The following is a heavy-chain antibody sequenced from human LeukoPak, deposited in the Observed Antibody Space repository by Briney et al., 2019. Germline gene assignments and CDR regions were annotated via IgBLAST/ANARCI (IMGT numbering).Heavy chain of an antibody. CDR1: GGSISSSSYY. Sequence: SETLSLTCTVSGGSISSSSYYWGWIRQPPGKGLEWIGSIYYSGSTYYNPSLKSRVTISVDTSKNQFSLKLSSVTAADTAVYYCARGAMIVVVSDWGQGTLVTVSS. CDR3: ARGAMIVVVSD. CDR2: IYYSGST. V-gene: IGHV4-39*07. J-gene: IGHJ4*02. D-gene: IGHD3-22*01.